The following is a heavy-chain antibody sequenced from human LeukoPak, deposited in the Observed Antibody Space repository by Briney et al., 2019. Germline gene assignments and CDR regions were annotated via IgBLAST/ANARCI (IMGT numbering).Heavy chain of an antibody. Sequence: SETLSLTCTVSGYSISSGYYWGWIRQPPGKGLEWIGSIYHSGSTYYNPSLKSRVTISVDTSKNQFSLKLSSVTAADTAVYYCARVDGSYPRYWFDPWGQGTLVTVSS. D-gene: IGHD1-26*01. J-gene: IGHJ5*02. CDR1: GYSISSGYY. V-gene: IGHV4-38-2*02. CDR2: IYHSGST. CDR3: ARVDGSYPRYWFDP.